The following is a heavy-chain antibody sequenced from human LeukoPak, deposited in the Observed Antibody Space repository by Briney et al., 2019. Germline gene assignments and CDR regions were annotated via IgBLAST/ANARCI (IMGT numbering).Heavy chain of an antibody. J-gene: IGHJ4*02. CDR3: ARGNDYGGNIDY. Sequence: SQTLSLTCFVSGGSISTYYWTWIRQPSGKGLEWIGNIYFSGSTNYNPSLKSRVTISVDTSKNQFSLKLNSVTAADTAVYYCARGNDYGGNIDYWGQGTLVTVSS. CDR1: GGSISTYY. CDR2: IYFSGST. D-gene: IGHD4-23*01. V-gene: IGHV4-59*01.